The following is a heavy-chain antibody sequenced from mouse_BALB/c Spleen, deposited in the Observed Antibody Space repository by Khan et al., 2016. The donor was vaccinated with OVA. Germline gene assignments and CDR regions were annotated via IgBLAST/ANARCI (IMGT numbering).Heavy chain of an antibody. V-gene: IGHV3-2*02. D-gene: IGHD2-12*01. CDR2: ISSTGST. CDR1: GYSITSDYA. J-gene: IGHJ4*01. Sequence: EVQLVESGPGLVKPSQSLSLTCTVTGYSITSDYAWNWIRQFPGNKLEWMGYISSTGSTSYNPSLKSRISITRDISKNQFFLQLKSVTTEDTATYYCARSLYYSYGYALDCWGRGTSVTVSS. CDR3: ARSLYYSYGYALDC.